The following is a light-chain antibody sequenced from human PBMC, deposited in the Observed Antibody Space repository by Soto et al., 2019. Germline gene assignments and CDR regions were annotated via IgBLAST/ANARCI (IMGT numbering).Light chain of an antibody. V-gene: IGKV1-9*01. CDR2: DAS. J-gene: IGKJ4*01. Sequence: IQLTQSPSSLSASVGDRVTITCRASQGISSYFAWYQQHPGTAPKRLIYDASNLQSGVPSRFSGSGSGTELTLTISSLQPEDFATYYCQQVNNYPLTFDGGTKVDIK. CDR3: QQVNNYPLT. CDR1: QGISSY.